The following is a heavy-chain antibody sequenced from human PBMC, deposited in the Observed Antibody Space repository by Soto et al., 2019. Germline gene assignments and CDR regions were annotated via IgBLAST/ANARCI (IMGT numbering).Heavy chain of an antibody. CDR2: INPNSGGT. CDR1: GYTFNGYY. V-gene: IGHV1-2*04. CDR3: ARGAAGRYYYYGMDV. Sequence: ASVKVSCKASGYTFNGYYMHWVRQAPGQGLEWMGWINPNSGGTNYAQKFQGWVTMTRDTSISTAYMELSRLRSDDTAVYYCARGAAGRYYYYGMDVWGQGTTVTVSS. D-gene: IGHD6-13*01. J-gene: IGHJ6*02.